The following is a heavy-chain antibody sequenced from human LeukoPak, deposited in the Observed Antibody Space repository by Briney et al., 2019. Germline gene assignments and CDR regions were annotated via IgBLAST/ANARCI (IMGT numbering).Heavy chain of an antibody. CDR3: AKDRPNYYDSSGHYYRRNGDY. J-gene: IGHJ4*02. V-gene: IGHV3-23*01. CDR2: ITSSGTGT. CDR1: GFTFNTYA. Sequence: PGGSLRLSCAASGFTFNTYAMSWVRQAPGKGLEWVSSITSSGTGTFYADSVKGRFTISRDNSESTLYLQMNSLRAEDTAVYYCAKDRPNYYDSSGHYYRRNGDYWGQGTLVTVSS. D-gene: IGHD3-22*01.